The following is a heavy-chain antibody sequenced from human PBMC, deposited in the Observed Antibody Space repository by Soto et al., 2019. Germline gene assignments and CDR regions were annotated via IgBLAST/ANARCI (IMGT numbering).Heavy chain of an antibody. CDR2: ISAYNGNT. Sequence: QVQLVQSGAEVKKPGASVKVSCKASGYTFTNYHISWVRQAPGQGLEWMGWISAYNGNTNYAQKLQXXXTXXTDTSTSTAYMELRSLRSDDTAVYYCARDSPPPREWGQGTLVTVSS. J-gene: IGHJ4*02. CDR1: GYTFTNYH. CDR3: ARDSPPPRE. V-gene: IGHV1-18*01.